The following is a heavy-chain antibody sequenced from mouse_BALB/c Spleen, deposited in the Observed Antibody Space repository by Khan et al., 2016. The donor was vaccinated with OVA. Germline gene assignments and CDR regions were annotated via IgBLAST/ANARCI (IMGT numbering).Heavy chain of an antibody. Sequence: QVQLKQSGAELARPGASVKMSCKASGYTFTTYTMHWVKQRPGQGLEWIGYINPSNAHTNYNQKFKDKSTLTADKSSSTAYMQLSSLTSDNSAVYYYAREGASYRSDGWFSYWGQGTLVTVSA. CDR3: AREGASYRSDGWFSY. V-gene: IGHV1-4*01. D-gene: IGHD2-14*01. CDR2: INPSNAHT. CDR1: GYTFTTYT. J-gene: IGHJ3*01.